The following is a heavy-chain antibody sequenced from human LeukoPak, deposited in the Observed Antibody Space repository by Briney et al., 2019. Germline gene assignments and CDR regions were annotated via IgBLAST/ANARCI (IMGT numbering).Heavy chain of an antibody. J-gene: IGHJ4*02. CDR2: IRYSESA. CDR1: GDSVSSTNYY. D-gene: IGHD3-22*01. Sequence: SETLSLTCTVSGDSVSSTNYYWGWTRQPPGRGLEWIASIRYSESAYYSPSLKSRATISVDTSKNQFSLRLRSLTATDTAVYYCATQDSSHYWGQGTLVTVSS. V-gene: IGHV4-39*01. CDR3: ATQDSSHY.